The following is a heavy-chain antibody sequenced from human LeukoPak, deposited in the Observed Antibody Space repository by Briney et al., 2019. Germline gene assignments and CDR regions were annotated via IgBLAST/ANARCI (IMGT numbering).Heavy chain of an antibody. J-gene: IGHJ4*02. CDR2: ISPYTGNT. CDR1: GYTFTSYG. D-gene: IGHD3-10*01. V-gene: IGHV1-18*01. CDR3: ARDGVDGSGSPYFDY. Sequence: EASVKVSCKASGYTFTSYGISWVRQAPGQGLEWMGWISPYTGNTNYAQKFQGRVIVTTDTSTSTAYMELSSLRSEDTAVYYCARDGVDGSGSPYFDYWGQGTLVTVSS.